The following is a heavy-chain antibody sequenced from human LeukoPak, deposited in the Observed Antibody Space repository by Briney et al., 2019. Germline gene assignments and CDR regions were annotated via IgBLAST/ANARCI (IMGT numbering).Heavy chain of an antibody. CDR2: ISSGGTYE. V-gene: IGHV3-30*01. CDR1: GFTFINYA. CDR3: ARDSTYYYDSGSSGPHYFDN. D-gene: IGHD3-10*01. Sequence: GGPLRLSCAASGFTFINYAMHWVRQAPGKGLEWVSLISSGGTYEYYADSVKGRFTISRDNSKNTLYLQLNSLTAEDTAVYYCARDSTYYYDSGSSGPHYFDNWGQGTLVTVSS. J-gene: IGHJ4*02.